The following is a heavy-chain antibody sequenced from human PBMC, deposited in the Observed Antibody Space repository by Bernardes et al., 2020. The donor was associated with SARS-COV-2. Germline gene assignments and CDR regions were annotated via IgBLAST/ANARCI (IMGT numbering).Heavy chain of an antibody. J-gene: IGHJ5*02. CDR1: GASISSEDYY. CDR2: ISRSGST. CDR3: ARDLQSWFDP. Sequence: SETLPLTCTVSGASISSEDYYWSWLLQPAGKGLQWIGRISRSGSTKYNPSLKSRVSISVDTSKNQFALKLTSVTAADTAVYFCARDLQSWFDPWGQGTLITVSS. V-gene: IGHV4-61*02.